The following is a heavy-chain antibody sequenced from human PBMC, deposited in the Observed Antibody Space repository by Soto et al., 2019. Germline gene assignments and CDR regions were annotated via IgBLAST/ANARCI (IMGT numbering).Heavy chain of an antibody. D-gene: IGHD3-22*01. CDR2: IYYSGIT. V-gene: IGHV4-39*01. CDR1: GGSISSSSYY. Sequence: SETLSLTCTVSGGSISSSSYYWGWIRQPPGKGLEWIGSIYYSGITYYNPSLKSRVTISVDTSKNQFSLKLSSVTAADTAVYYCARRGYYDSSGYYFDYWGQGTQVTVSS. J-gene: IGHJ4*02. CDR3: ARRGYYDSSGYYFDY.